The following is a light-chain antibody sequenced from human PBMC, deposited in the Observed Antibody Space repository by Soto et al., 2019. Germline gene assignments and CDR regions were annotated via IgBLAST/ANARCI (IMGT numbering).Light chain of an antibody. CDR3: QQANSFPPT. Sequence: DIQEAQAPSSVSASVGDRVTITCRAGQDIGSWLTWYQHNPGKAPKLLISTASSLQSGVPARFSGSGSGTEFTLTISSLQPEDFATYYGQQANSFPPTCDGGTKVEIK. V-gene: IGKV1D-12*01. CDR1: QDIGSW. J-gene: IGKJ4*01. CDR2: TAS.